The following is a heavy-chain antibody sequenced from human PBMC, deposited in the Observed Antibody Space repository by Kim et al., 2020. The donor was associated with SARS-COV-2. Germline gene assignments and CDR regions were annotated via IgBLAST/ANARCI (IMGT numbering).Heavy chain of an antibody. Sequence: KASGYTFTSHYVVWLRQAPGQGLEWMALINTSGGRTTYAQKFQGRVTVTTDTSTSTVYMNLGSLRSEDTAVYYCARVLSLVVWDHWGQGTLAT. CDR3: ARVLSLVVWDH. V-gene: IGHV1-46*01. CDR2: INTSGGRT. D-gene: IGHD2-15*01. CDR1: GYTFTSHY. J-gene: IGHJ4*02.